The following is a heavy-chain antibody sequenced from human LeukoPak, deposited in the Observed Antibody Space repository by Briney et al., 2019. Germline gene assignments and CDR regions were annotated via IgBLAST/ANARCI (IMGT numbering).Heavy chain of an antibody. CDR3: ARGRHDITMIVVVMTSVSYYLDV. V-gene: IGHV4-34*01. D-gene: IGHD3-22*01. Sequence: ETLSLTCAVYGGSFSGYHWTWIRQSPGKGLEWIGDINPSGSTYYNPSLKSRLTISVDTSKNQFSLKLRSVTAADTAVYYCARGRHDITMIVVVMTSVSYYLDVWGKGTTVTVS. J-gene: IGHJ6*03. CDR1: GGSFSGYH. CDR2: INPSGST.